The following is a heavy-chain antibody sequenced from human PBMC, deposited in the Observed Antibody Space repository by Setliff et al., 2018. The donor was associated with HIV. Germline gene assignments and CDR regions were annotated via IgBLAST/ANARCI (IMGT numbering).Heavy chain of an antibody. V-gene: IGHV4-31*03. CDR2: IYYSGNT. CDR1: GGSISSGGYF. J-gene: IGHJ3*02. CDR3: ARDPRGYSGRIGSDI. D-gene: IGHD5-12*01. Sequence: SETLSLTCTVSGGSISSGGYFWSWIRQHPGKGLEWIGIIYYSGNTYYNPSLKSRVTISVDTSKNQFSLKLSSVTAADTAVYYCARDPRGYSGRIGSDIWGQGTMVTVSS.